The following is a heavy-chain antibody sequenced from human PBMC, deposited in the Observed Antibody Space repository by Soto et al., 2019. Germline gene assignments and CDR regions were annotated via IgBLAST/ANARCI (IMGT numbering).Heavy chain of an antibody. CDR2: IYNSGRY. V-gene: IGHV4-59*01. D-gene: IGHD3-10*01. J-gene: IGHJ5*02. CDR3: ARESYYGSGSYYKGFRWFDP. CDR1: GGFI. Sequence: PSETLSLTCTVSGGFIWGWIRQSPDKGLEWIGYIYNSGRYYYNPSLESRLTISIDTSKNQFSLKLSSVTAADTAVYYCARESYYGSGSYYKGFRWFDPWGQGTLVTVSS.